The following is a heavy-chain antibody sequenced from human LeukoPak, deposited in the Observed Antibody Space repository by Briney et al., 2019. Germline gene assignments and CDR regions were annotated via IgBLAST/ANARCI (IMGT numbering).Heavy chain of an antibody. CDR1: GGSIISTSFY. J-gene: IGHJ5*02. CDR3: ARLYYDSRGYYWFDR. D-gene: IGHD3-22*01. CDR2: IYHSGST. Sequence: PSETLSLTCTVSGGSIISTSFYWGWIRQPPGKGLAWLGSIYHSGSTYDNPSLKSRVTISVDRSKNQFSLKLSSATAADTAVYYCARLYYDSRGYYWFDRWGQGTLVTVSS. V-gene: IGHV4-39*01.